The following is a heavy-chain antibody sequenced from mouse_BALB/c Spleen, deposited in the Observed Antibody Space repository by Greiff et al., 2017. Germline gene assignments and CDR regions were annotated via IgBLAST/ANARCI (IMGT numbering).Heavy chain of an antibody. D-gene: IGHD2-1*01. V-gene: IGHV5-6*01. CDR3: ARHAYGNYFDY. Sequence: EVQVVESGGDLVKPGGSLKLSCAASGFTFSSYGMSWVRQTPDKRLEWIATISSGGSYTYYPDSVKGRFTISRDNAKNTLYLQMSSLKSEDTAMYYCARHAYGNYFDYWGQGTTLTVSS. CDR1: GFTFSSYG. CDR2: ISSGGSYT. J-gene: IGHJ2*01.